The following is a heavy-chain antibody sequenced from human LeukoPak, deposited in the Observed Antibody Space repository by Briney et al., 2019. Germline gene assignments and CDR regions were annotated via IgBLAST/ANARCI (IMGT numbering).Heavy chain of an antibody. J-gene: IGHJ5*02. CDR1: GYTFTVYY. Sequence: ASVNVSSKASGYTFTVYYMHWVRQATGQGLEWKGWMNPQSGDTDYAQKFQGRVTMTRSPSITTAYMELTSLTYEDTAVYYCARAQDIVVVVAAHSQWFDPWGQGTLVTVSS. CDR3: ARAQDIVVVVAAHSQWFDP. V-gene: IGHV1-8*02. D-gene: IGHD2-15*01. CDR2: MNPQSGDT.